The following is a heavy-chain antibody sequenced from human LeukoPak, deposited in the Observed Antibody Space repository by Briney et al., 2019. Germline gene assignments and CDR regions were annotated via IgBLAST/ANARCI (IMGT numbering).Heavy chain of an antibody. CDR1: AGSIRSHY. D-gene: IGHD3-3*01. Sequence: SGTLSLTCSVSAGSIRSHYWKWIRQPPGKGLEWIGYTSNTGTTNYNPSLKSRVVISLDTSKSQFSLRLSSVTAADTAVYYCASSPSVEAAREYFNHWGQGTLVTVSS. J-gene: IGHJ4*02. CDR3: ASSPSVEAAREYFNH. CDR2: TSNTGTT. V-gene: IGHV4-4*09.